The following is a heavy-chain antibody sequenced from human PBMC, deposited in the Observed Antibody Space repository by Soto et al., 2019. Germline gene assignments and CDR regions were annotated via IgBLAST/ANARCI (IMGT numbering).Heavy chain of an antibody. J-gene: IGHJ5*02. Sequence: QITLKESGPTVVIPTQTLTLTCTFSGFSLSTSGVGVGWIRQPPGKALEWLALIYWDDDKRYNPSLKTRVTITXDXSXNXXVLTMTSMDPVDTGTYYCAHRQEYRSSWNSGWFDPWGQGTLVTVSS. V-gene: IGHV2-5*02. CDR3: AHRQEYRSSWNSGWFDP. CDR1: GFSLSTSGVG. CDR2: IYWDDDK. D-gene: IGHD6-13*01.